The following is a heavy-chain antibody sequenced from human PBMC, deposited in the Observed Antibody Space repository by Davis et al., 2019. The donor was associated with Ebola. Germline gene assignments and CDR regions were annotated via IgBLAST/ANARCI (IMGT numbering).Heavy chain of an antibody. J-gene: IGHJ4*02. Sequence: ASVKVSCKASGYTFTSYYMYWVRQAPGQGLEWMGWISAYNGNTKYAQKFQGRVTITADESTSTAYMELSSLRSEDTAVYYCARDRYSDGSGYFFEQSHWGQGTLVTVSS. CDR2: ISAYNGNT. CDR3: ARDRYSDGSGYFFEQSH. D-gene: IGHD3-22*01. CDR1: GYTFTSYY. V-gene: IGHV1-18*04.